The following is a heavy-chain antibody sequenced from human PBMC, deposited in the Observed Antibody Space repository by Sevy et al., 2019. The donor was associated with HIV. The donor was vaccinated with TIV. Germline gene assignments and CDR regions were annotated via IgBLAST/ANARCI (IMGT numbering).Heavy chain of an antibody. CDR1: GFTFSNYA. Sequence: GESLKISCAVSGFTFSNYAMNWVRQAPGKGLEWVSTIYGSGGITYYADSVRGRFTISRDNSKNTLYLQMNSLRAEDTAVYYCAGGRYDSSGSFDAFDIWGQGTRVTVSS. CDR3: AGGRYDSSGSFDAFDI. CDR2: IYGSGGIT. V-gene: IGHV3-23*01. D-gene: IGHD3-22*01. J-gene: IGHJ3*02.